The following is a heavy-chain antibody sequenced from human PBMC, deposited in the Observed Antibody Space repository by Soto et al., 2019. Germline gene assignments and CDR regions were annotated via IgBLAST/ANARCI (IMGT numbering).Heavy chain of an antibody. Sequence: GGSLRLSCAASGFTFSSYAFHWVRQSPGKGLEWLSVISYDGRETHYADSVEGRFIISRDSSKKTAYLQMNSLRGDDTAVYFCATDPVAVTGSFIDSWGQGTLVTVSS. V-gene: IGHV3-30-3*01. CDR1: GFTFSSYA. J-gene: IGHJ4*02. CDR3: ATDPVAVTGSFIDS. D-gene: IGHD2-21*02. CDR2: ISYDGRET.